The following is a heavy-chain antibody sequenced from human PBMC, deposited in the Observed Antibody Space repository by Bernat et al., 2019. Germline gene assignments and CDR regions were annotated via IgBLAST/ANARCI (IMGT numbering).Heavy chain of an antibody. CDR2: ISSSSSYI. J-gene: IGHJ3*02. CDR3: ARVIYDYISSFDI. CDR1: GFTFSSYS. D-gene: IGHD3-16*01. Sequence: EVQLVESGGGLVKPGGSLRLSCVASGFTFSSYSMNWVRQAPGKGLEWVSSISSSSSYIYYADSVKGRFTISSDNAKNSLYLQMNSLRAEDTAVYYCARVIYDYISSFDIWGQGTMVTVSS. V-gene: IGHV3-21*01.